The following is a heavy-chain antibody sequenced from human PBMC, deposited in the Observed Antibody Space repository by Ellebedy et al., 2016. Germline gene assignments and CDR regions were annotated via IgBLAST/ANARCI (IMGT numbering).Heavy chain of an antibody. J-gene: IGHJ4*02. CDR1: GFTFSSYA. Sequence: GESLKISCAASGFTFSSYAMSWVRQAPGKGLEWVSAISGSGGSTYYADSVKGRFTISRDNSKNTLYLQMNSLRAEDTAVYYCARVARRHYYGSGSFPLGYWGQGTLVTVSS. D-gene: IGHD3-10*01. V-gene: IGHV3-23*01. CDR2: ISGSGGST. CDR3: ARVARRHYYGSGSFPLGY.